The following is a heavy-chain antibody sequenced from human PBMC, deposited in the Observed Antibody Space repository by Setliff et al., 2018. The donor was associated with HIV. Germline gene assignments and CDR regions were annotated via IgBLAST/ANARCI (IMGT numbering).Heavy chain of an antibody. D-gene: IGHD2-15*01. J-gene: IGHJ6*03. CDR1: GYTFTGYY. Sequence: ASVKVSCKPSGYTFTGYYIHWVRQAPGQGLEWMGWINPNGGGTNYAQKFQGRVTMTRDTSISTAYMELSRLRSDDTAVYYCARGLGGGPEGADYMDVWGTGTTVTVSS. CDR2: INPNGGGT. CDR3: ARGLGGGPEGADYMDV. V-gene: IGHV1-2*02.